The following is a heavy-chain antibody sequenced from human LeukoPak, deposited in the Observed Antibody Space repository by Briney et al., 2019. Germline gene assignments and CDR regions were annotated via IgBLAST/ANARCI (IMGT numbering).Heavy chain of an antibody. J-gene: IGHJ5*02. V-gene: IGHV4-39*01. CDR3: ARRKSYNWNYWFDP. Sequence: SETLSLTCTVSGGSIGSTTYYWGWIRQPPGKGLEWIGSIYYSGSTYYNPSLKSRVTISLDTSKNQFTLKLNSVTAADTAVYYCARRKSYNWNYWFDPWGQGTLVTVSS. D-gene: IGHD1-7*01. CDR1: GGSIGSTTYY. CDR2: IYYSGST.